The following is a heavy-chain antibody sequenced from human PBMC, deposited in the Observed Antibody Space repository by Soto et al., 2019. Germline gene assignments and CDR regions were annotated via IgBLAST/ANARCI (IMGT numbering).Heavy chain of an antibody. J-gene: IGHJ6*02. CDR1: GGSISSGDYY. Sequence: PSETLSLTCTVSGGSISSGDYYWSWIRQPPGKGLEWIGYIYYSGSTYYNPSLKSRVTISVDTSKNQFSLKLSSVTAADTAVYYCARDHIYYYDSSGYTEHYYYYGMDVWGQGTTVTVSS. CDR2: IYYSGST. CDR3: ARDHIYYYDSSGYTEHYYYYGMDV. V-gene: IGHV4-31*02. D-gene: IGHD3-22*01.